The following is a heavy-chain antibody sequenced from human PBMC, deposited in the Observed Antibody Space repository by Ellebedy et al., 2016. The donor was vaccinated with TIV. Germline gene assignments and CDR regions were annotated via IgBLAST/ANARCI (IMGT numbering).Heavy chain of an antibody. CDR1: GGSISSGDYY. CDR3: ARFPEDYFYGMDV. V-gene: IGHV4-30-4*01. J-gene: IGHJ6*02. Sequence: SETLSLTCTVSGGSISSGDYYWSWIRQPPGKGLEWIGYIYDSGSTYYNPSLKRRVTISVDTSNNQFSLKLSPVTAADTAVYYCARFPEDYFYGMDVWGQGTTVTVSS. CDR2: IYDSGST.